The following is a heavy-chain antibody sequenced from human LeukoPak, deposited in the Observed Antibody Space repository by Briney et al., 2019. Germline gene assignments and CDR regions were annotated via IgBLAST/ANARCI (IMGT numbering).Heavy chain of an antibody. J-gene: IGHJ5*02. D-gene: IGHD2-2*01. CDR3: ATPDIVVVPAAIGPPVSWFDP. V-gene: IGHV3-23*01. Sequence: GGSLRLSCAASGFTFSSYAMSWVRQAPGKGLEWVSAISGSGGSTYYADSVKGRFTISRDNSKNTLYLQMNSLRAEDTAVYYRATPDIVVVPAAIGPPVSWFDPWGQGTLVTVSS. CDR2: ISGSGGST. CDR1: GFTFSSYA.